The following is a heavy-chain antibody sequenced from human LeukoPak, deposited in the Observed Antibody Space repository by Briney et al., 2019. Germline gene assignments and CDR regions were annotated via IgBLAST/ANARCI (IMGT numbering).Heavy chain of an antibody. CDR1: GDSISTYY. D-gene: IGHD3-10*01. V-gene: IGHV4-59*01. J-gene: IGHJ4*02. CDR2: IYYRVTS. CDR3: ARAVGGDGSGSL. Sequence: PSQTLSLTCTVSGDSISTYYWSWIRQPPGKGLEWIGYIYYRVTSDYNPSLKSRVTMSVDMSTRQISLKLSSVTAADTAVYYCARAVGGDGSGSLWGPGTLVTVSS.